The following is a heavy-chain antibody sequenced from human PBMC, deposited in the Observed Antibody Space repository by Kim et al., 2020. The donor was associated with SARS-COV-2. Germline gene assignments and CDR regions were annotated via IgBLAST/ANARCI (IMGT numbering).Heavy chain of an antibody. Sequence: APGKGRFTISRDDSKNTLYLQMNSLKTEDTAVYYCTTEELSYDSSGYFDYWGQGTLVTVSS. J-gene: IGHJ4*02. CDR3: TTEELSYDSSGYFDY. D-gene: IGHD3-22*01. V-gene: IGHV3-15*01.